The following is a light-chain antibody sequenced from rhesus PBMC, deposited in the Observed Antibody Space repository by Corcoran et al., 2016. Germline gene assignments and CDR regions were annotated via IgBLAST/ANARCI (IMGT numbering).Light chain of an antibody. CDR3: QQYSSSPFT. Sequence: GDTVTITCRASQSISSWLAWYQQKPGKAPKLLIYKASSLESGVPSRFSGSGSGTDFTLTISSLQSEDFATYDCQQYSSSPFTFGPGTKLDIK. CDR2: KAS. CDR1: QSISSW. V-gene: IGKV1-22*01. J-gene: IGKJ3*01.